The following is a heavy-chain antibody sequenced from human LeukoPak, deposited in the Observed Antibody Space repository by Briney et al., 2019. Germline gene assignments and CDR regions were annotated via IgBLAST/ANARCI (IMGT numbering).Heavy chain of an antibody. Sequence: GASVKVSCKASGYTFTSYAMHWVRQAPGQRLEWMGWLNAGNGNTKYSQKFQGRVTITRDTSASTAYMELSSLRSEDTAVYYCARGHSSPFDPWGQGTLVTVSS. J-gene: IGHJ5*02. V-gene: IGHV1-3*01. CDR2: LNAGNGNT. CDR1: GYTFTSYA. D-gene: IGHD6-13*01. CDR3: ARGHSSPFDP.